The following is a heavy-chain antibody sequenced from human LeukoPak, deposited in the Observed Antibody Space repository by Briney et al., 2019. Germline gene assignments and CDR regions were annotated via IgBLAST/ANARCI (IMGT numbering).Heavy chain of an antibody. Sequence: GGSLRLSCVASGFTFSSYAMSWVRQAPGKGLEWVSGISASGDTTYTADSVRGRFTISRDNSNNTLYLQMNTLTSEDTAVYYCAGISYSGTWPVGYWGQGALVTVTA. CDR1: GFTFSSYA. CDR3: AGISYSGTWPVGY. D-gene: IGHD6-25*01. J-gene: IGHJ4*02. V-gene: IGHV3-23*01. CDR2: ISASGDTT.